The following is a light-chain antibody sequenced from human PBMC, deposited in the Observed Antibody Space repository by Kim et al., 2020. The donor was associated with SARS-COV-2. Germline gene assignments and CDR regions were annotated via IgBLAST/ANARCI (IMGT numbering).Light chain of an antibody. CDR1: NSDVGAYNY. CDR2: DVS. V-gene: IGLV2-14*03. CDR3: NSYTASTTLV. J-gene: IGLJ3*02. Sequence: QSALTQPASVSGSPGQSITISCTGTNSDVGAYNYVSWYQQHPGKVPKLMIYDVSKRPSGVSNRFAGSKSGNTASLTISGLQAEDAAYYYCNSYTASTTLVFGRGTKVTVL.